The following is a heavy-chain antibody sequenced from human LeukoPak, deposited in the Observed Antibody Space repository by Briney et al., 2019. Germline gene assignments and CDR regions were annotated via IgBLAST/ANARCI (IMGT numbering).Heavy chain of an antibody. D-gene: IGHD3-3*01. V-gene: IGHV1-8*03. CDR3: ATYLLTIFGVVRAFDI. Sequence: GASVKVSCKASGYTFTSYDINWVRQATGQGLEWMGWMNPNSGNTGYAQKFQGRVTITRNTSISTAYMELSSLRSEDTAVYYCATYLLTIFGVVRAFDIWGQGTMVTVSS. J-gene: IGHJ3*02. CDR2: MNPNSGNT. CDR1: GYTFTSYD.